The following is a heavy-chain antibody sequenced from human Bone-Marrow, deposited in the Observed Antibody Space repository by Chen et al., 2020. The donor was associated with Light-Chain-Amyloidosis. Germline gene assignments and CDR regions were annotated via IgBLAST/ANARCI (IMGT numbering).Heavy chain of an antibody. CDR2: ISGSGGSR. Sequence: EVQLVESGGGLLQRGGSLRLSCAASGFAFSSYAMSWVRQAPGKGLEWVATISGSGGSRYYGDCVEGRLTISRDNSKNALFLQMNSLRAEDTAVYYCAKDISYDDILPGYPADAFDIWGQGKMVTVSS. CDR3: AKDISYDDILPGYPADAFDI. CDR1: GFAFSSYA. V-gene: IGHV3-23*04. J-gene: IGHJ3*02. D-gene: IGHD3-9*01.